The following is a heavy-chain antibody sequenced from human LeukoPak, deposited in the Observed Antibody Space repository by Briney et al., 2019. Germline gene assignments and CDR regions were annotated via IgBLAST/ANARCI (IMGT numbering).Heavy chain of an antibody. J-gene: IGHJ6*02. CDR2: ISGRGSNT. Sequence: GGSLRLSCAASGFTFSTYAMGWVRQTPGKGLEWVSVISGRGSNTYYADSVKGRFTISRDNSKDTLYLQMNSLRAEDTALYYCAKYLSGGGYSYYAMDLWGQGTTVTVSS. CDR3: AKYLSGGGYSYYAMDL. CDR1: GFTFSTYA. D-gene: IGHD1-26*01. V-gene: IGHV3-23*01.